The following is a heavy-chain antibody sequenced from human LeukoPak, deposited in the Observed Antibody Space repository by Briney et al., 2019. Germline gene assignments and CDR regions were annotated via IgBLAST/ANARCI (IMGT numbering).Heavy chain of an antibody. CDR2: ISSSSSYI. D-gene: IGHD1-7*01. CDR3: ARVLGTTVPTG. CDR1: GFTFSSYS. V-gene: IGHV3-21*01. Sequence: GGSLRLSCAASGFTFSSYSMNWVRQAPGKGPEWVSSISSSSSYIYYADSVKGRFTISRDNAKNSLYLQMNSLRAEDTAVYYCARVLGTTVPTGWGQGTLVTVSS. J-gene: IGHJ4*02.